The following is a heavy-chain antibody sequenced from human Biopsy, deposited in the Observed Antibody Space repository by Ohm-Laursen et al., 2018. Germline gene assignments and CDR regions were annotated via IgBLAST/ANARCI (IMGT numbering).Heavy chain of an antibody. D-gene: IGHD2-15*01. J-gene: IGHJ4*02. CDR1: GFTFSTYW. CDR3: ARGGAGGGDY. Sequence: TLSLTCAASGFTFSTYWLLWVRHAPGKGLVWVSRINRDESSTSYADFVKGRFTISRDNAKNTLYLQMNSLRAEDTAVYYCARGGAGGGDYWGQGTLVTVSS. CDR2: INRDESST. V-gene: IGHV3-74*01.